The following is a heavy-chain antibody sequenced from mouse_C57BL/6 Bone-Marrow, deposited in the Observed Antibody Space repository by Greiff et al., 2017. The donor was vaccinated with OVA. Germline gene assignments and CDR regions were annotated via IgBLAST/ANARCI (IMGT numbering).Heavy chain of an antibody. Sequence: VQVVESGAELVKPGASVKISCKASGYAFSNYWMNWVKQRPGKGLEWIGQIYPGDDDINYNGKFKGKATLTADKSSSTASLQFSSLTSEDSAVYFCARGAYWGQGTTLTVSS. CDR3: ARGAY. J-gene: IGHJ2*01. CDR1: GYAFSNYW. V-gene: IGHV1-80*01. CDR2: IYPGDDDI.